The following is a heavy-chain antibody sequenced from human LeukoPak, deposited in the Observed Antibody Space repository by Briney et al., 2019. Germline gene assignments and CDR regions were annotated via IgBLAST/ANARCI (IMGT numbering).Heavy chain of an antibody. D-gene: IGHD1-26*01. CDR1: GYTLTELS. CDR2: INPNSGGT. J-gene: IGHJ6*03. Sequence: ASVKVSCKVSGYTLTELSMHWVRQAPGKGLEWLGWINPNSGGTNYAQKFQGRVTMTRDTSISTAYMELSRLRSDGTAVYYCARVPIGGSYYGSNYYFYYYMDVWGKGTTVTVSS. CDR3: ARVPIGGSYYGSNYYFYYYMDV. V-gene: IGHV1-2*02.